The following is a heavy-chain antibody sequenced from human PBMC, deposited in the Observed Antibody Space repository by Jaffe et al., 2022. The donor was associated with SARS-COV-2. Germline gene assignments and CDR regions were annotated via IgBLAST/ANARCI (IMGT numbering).Heavy chain of an antibody. Sequence: QVQLVQSGTEVKKPGASVKVSCKASGYTFSTSFIHWVRQAPGQGLEWMAIINPSAGSTSYAQKFKGRVAVTSDTSTNTVYMELSGLRSDDTAVYYCARVWGRDGYSPSDYWGLGTLVTVTS. D-gene: IGHD5-18*01. CDR3: ARVWGRDGYSPSDY. CDR1: GYTFSTSF. V-gene: IGHV1-46*01. CDR2: INPSAGST. J-gene: IGHJ1*01.